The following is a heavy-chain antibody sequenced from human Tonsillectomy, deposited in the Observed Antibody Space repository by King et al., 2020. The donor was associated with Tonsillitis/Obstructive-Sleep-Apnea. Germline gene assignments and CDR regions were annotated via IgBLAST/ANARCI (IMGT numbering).Heavy chain of an antibody. J-gene: IGHJ6*02. CDR3: ARESSSRWYGYYYYGMEV. CDR1: GGSISSYY. Sequence: VQLQESGPGLVKPSKNLSLTCTVSGGSISSYYWSWIRQPPGKGLEWIGHIYNSGSTNYNPSLKGRVTISVDTSKNQFSLKLSSVTGADTAVYYCARESSSRWYGYYYYGMEVWGQGTTVTVSS. D-gene: IGHD6-13*01. V-gene: IGHV4-59*01. CDR2: IYNSGST.